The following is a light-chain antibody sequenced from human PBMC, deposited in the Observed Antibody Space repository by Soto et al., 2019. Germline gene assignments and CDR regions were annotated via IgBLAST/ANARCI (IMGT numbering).Light chain of an antibody. CDR3: QQFYSTPLT. CDR1: QSVLYSSNNENY. CDR2: WAS. V-gene: IGKV4-1*01. J-gene: IGKJ4*01. Sequence: DIVMTQSPDSLAVSLGERATINCKSSQSVLYSSNNENYLTWYQQKPGQPPKLLIYWASTRASGVPDRFSGSGSGTDFTLTISSLQAEDVAAYYCQQFYSTPLTFGGGTKVEIK.